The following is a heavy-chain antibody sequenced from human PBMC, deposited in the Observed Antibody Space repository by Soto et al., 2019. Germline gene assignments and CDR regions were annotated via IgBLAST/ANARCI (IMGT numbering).Heavy chain of an antibody. CDR3: ARVAGYCSSPSCYWFDP. CDR1: GSTFASYY. V-gene: IGHV1-46*01. J-gene: IGHJ5*02. Sequence: ASVNVSCTASGSTFASYYMHLVRQATGQGLEWMGIINPSGGSTSYAQKFQGRVTMTRNTSISTAYMELNSLRSEDTAVYFCARVAGYCSSPSCYWFDPWGQGTLVTVSS. CDR2: INPSGGST. D-gene: IGHD2-2*01.